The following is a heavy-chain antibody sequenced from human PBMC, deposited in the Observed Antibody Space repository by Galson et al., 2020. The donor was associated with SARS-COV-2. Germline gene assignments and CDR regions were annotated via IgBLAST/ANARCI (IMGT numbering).Heavy chain of an antibody. CDR2: INQDGGET. V-gene: IGHV3-7*01. CDR1: RFTFGDFW. J-gene: IGHJ4*02. Sequence: GGSLRLSCAASRFTFGDFWMSWVRQPPGKGLEWVANINQDGGETYYVDSVNGRYTISRDNADNSLYLQMNSLRVDDTGVYYCARAATTGTVDYWGQGTLVIVSS. D-gene: IGHD1-1*01. CDR3: ARAATTGTVDY.